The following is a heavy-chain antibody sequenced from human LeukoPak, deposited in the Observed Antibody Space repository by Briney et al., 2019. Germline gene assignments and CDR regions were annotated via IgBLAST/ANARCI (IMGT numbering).Heavy chain of an antibody. CDR1: GFTFSSYS. CDR3: ASQQLVQDGAYYYGMDV. V-gene: IGHV3-21*01. CDR2: ISSSSSYI. J-gene: IGHJ6*02. Sequence: GGSLRLSCAASGFTFSSYSMNWVRQAPGKGLEWVSSISSSSSYIYYADSVKGRFTISRDNAKNSLYLQMNSLRAEDTAVYYCASQQLVQDGAYYYGMDVWGQETTVTVSS. D-gene: IGHD6-13*01.